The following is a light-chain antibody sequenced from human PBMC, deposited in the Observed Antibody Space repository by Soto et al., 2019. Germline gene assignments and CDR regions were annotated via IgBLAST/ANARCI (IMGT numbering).Light chain of an antibody. J-gene: IGKJ1*01. CDR2: GAS. Sequence: EIGLTQSPGTLSLSPGERATLSCRASQSVSSSYLAWYQQKPGQAPRLLIYGASSRATGIPDRFSGSGSGTDFTLTISRLEPEDFAVYYCQQYGSHLRPTFGQGTKVEIK. V-gene: IGKV3-20*01. CDR3: QQYGSHLRPT. CDR1: QSVSSSY.